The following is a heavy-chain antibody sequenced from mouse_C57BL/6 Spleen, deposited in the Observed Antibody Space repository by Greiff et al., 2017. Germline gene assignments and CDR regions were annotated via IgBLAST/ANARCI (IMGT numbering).Heavy chain of an antibody. Sequence: QVQLQQPGAELVRPGSSVKLSCKASGYTFTSYWMDWVKQRPGQGLEWIGNIYPSDSETHYNQKFKDKATLTVDKSSSTAYMQLSSLTSEDSAVYYWARETWSKRDYAMDYWGQGTSVTVSS. CDR3: ARETWSKRDYAMDY. CDR1: GYTFTSYW. V-gene: IGHV1-61*01. D-gene: IGHD2-5*01. J-gene: IGHJ4*01. CDR2: IYPSDSET.